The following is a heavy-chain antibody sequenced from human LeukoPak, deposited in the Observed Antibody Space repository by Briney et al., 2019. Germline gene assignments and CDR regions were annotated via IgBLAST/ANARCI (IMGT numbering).Heavy chain of an antibody. Sequence: ASVKVSCKASGNTFTLYYIHWVRQAPGQGLQWMGMINPTDGATTYAQRFQGRVTMTRDMSTTTVYMDLRSLRSEDTAVYFCARVWPWVAPLYCSSTSCYGDAFDIWGQGTMVTVSS. CDR1: GNTFTLYY. D-gene: IGHD2-2*01. CDR2: INPTDGAT. V-gene: IGHV1-46*01. CDR3: ARVWPWVAPLYCSSTSCYGDAFDI. J-gene: IGHJ3*02.